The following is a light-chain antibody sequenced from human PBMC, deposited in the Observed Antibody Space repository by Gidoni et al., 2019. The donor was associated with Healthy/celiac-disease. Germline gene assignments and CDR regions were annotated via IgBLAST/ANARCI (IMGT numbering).Light chain of an antibody. J-gene: IGKJ1*01. CDR3: QQSYSTPPWT. CDR2: AAS. Sequence: DIQMTQSPSSLSVSVGDRVTITCRASQSISSYLNWYQQKPGKAPKLLIYAASSLQSGVPSRFSGSGSGTDFTLPISSLQPEYFATYYCQQSYSTPPWTFGQGTKVEIK. CDR1: QSISSY. V-gene: IGKV1-39*01.